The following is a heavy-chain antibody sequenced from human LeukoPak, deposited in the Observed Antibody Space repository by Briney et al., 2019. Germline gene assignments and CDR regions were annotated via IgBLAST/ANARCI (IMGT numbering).Heavy chain of an antibody. J-gene: IGHJ3*02. CDR3: AKEGGDTGLDAFDI. CDR1: GFTFSSYA. CDR2: ISSNGGST. Sequence: GGSLRLSCSASGFTFSSYAMHWVRQAPGKGLEYVSAISSNGGSTYYADSVKGRFTISRDNSKNTLYLQMNSLRAEDTAVYYCAKEGGDTGLDAFDIWGQGTMVTVSS. D-gene: IGHD2-21*02. V-gene: IGHV3-64*04.